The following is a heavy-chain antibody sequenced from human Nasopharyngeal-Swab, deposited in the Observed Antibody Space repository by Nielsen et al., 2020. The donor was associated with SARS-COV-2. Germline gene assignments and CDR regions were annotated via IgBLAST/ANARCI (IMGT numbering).Heavy chain of an antibody. CDR1: GFTFNNYW. CDR3: ARDPHGVRGAMQDAFDL. D-gene: IGHD3-16*01. CDR2: INGEESRT. V-gene: IGHV3-74*01. Sequence: GGSLRLSCAVSGFTFNNYWMHWVRHAPGKGLVWVSRINGEESRTSYADSVKGRCTISRDNAKNTLYLQMNSLRADDAAMYYCARDPHGVRGAMQDAFDLWGQGTMVTVSS. J-gene: IGHJ3*01.